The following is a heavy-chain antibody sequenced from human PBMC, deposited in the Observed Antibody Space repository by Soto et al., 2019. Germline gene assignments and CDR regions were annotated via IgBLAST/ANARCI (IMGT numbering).Heavy chain of an antibody. D-gene: IGHD2-2*01. V-gene: IGHV3-23*01. CDR2: ISGSGGST. Sequence: GGSLRLSCAASGFTFSSYAMSWVRQAPGKGLEWVSAISGSGGSTYYADSVKGRFTISRDNSKNTLYLQMNSLRAEDTAVYYCAKAYQLLYYYYYYMDVWGKGTTVTVSS. CDR1: GFTFSSYA. J-gene: IGHJ6*03. CDR3: AKAYQLLYYYYYYMDV.